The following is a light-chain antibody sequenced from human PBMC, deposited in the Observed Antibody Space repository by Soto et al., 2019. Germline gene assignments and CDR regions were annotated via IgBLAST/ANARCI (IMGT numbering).Light chain of an antibody. CDR3: QTWGTGTLQV. V-gene: IGLV4-69*01. J-gene: IGLJ3*02. Sequence: QLVLTQSPSASASLGASVKLTCTLSSGHSSYAIAWHQQQPEKGPRYLMKLNSDGSHSKGDGIPDRFSGSSSGAERYLTISSLQSEDVADYYCQTWGTGTLQVFGGGTKLTVL. CDR1: SGHSSYA. CDR2: LNSDGSH.